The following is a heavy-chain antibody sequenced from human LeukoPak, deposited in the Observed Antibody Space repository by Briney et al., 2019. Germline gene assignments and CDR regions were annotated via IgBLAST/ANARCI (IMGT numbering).Heavy chain of an antibody. V-gene: IGHV4-39*07. J-gene: IGHJ5*02. CDR2: IYYSGST. Sequence: SETLSLTCTVSNGSISSSNYYWAWIRQPPGKGLEWIGSIYYSGSTYYNPSLKSRVTISIDTSKNQFSLKLSSVTAADTAVYYCARGVVGVTTGNWFDPWGQGTLVTVSS. D-gene: IGHD1-26*01. CDR3: ARGVVGVTTGNWFDP. CDR1: NGSISSSNYY.